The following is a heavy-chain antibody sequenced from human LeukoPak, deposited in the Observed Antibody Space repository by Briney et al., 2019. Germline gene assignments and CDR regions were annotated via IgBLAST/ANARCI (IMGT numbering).Heavy chain of an antibody. CDR2: MNPNSGNT. CDR1: GYTFTSYD. V-gene: IGHV1-8*03. Sequence: ASVKVSCKASGYTFTSYDIIWVRQATGQGLEWMGWMNPNSGNTGYAQKFQGRVTITRNTSISTAYMELSSLRSEDTAVYYCAAGKVGAANFDYWGQGTLVTVSS. D-gene: IGHD1-26*01. J-gene: IGHJ4*02. CDR3: AAGKVGAANFDY.